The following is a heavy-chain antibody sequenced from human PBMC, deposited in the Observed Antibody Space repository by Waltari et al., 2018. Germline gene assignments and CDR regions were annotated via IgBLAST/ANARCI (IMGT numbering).Heavy chain of an antibody. Sequence: QIRLVQSGAEVKRPGASVKVSCKAIEYTFTAYYFHWVGRAHGQGLEWLGWINPDGGDTIYAQKFQGRATMTRDMSISTAYMELTRLRSDDTAIYYCARGGRFREFNYLDHWGQGSPVTVSS. CDR3: ARGGRFREFNYLDH. J-gene: IGHJ4*02. CDR2: INPDGGDT. CDR1: EYTFTAYY. V-gene: IGHV1-2*02. D-gene: IGHD3-10*01.